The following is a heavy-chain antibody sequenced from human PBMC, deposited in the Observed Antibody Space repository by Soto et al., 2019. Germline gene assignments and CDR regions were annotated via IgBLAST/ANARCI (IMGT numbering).Heavy chain of an antibody. CDR2: IYYSGST. J-gene: IGHJ4*02. Sequence: SETLSLTCTVSGGSISSSSYYWGWIRQPPGKGLEWIGSIYYSGSTYYNPSLKSRVTISVDTSKNQFSLKLSSVTAADTAVYYCARLENDVTYSSGWYVPALWYWGQGTLVTVSS. V-gene: IGHV4-39*01. CDR3: ARLENDVTYSSGWYVPALWY. CDR1: GGSISSSSYY. D-gene: IGHD6-19*01.